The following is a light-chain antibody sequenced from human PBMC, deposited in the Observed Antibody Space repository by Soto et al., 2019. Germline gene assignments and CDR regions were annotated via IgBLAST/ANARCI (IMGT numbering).Light chain of an antibody. CDR2: EVN. V-gene: IGLV2-14*01. Sequence: QSVLTQPASVSGSPGQSITISCSGTTSDVGGYNYVSWFQQHPGKAPKLLLYEVNSRPSGVSHRFSGSKSGNSASLTISGLQAEDEADYYCSSYAGSYTWVFGGGTKLTVL. CDR3: SSYAGSYTWV. CDR1: TSDVGGYNY. J-gene: IGLJ3*02.